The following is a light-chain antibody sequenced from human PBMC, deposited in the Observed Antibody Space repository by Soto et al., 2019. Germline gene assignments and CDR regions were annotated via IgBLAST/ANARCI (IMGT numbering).Light chain of an antibody. Sequence: DIQMTQSPSSLSASVGDRVTITCRASQSISSYLNWYQQKPRKAPKLLIYASSSLQSGVPSRFSGSGSGTDLTLTICSLQPEDFATYYCQQSYSTPRTFGQGTKVEIK. CDR2: ASS. CDR3: QQSYSTPRT. V-gene: IGKV1-39*01. CDR1: QSISSY. J-gene: IGKJ1*01.